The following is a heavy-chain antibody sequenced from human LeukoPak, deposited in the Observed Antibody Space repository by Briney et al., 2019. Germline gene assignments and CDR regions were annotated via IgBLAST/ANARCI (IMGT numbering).Heavy chain of an antibody. J-gene: IGHJ4*02. Sequence: PGGPLRLSCAASGYSFSKYAMHWVRQAPGKGLEWVAVISFDETKKYYADSVKGRFTISRDNSNNTLWLQMNSVKTEDTAVYFCARMKVIKGASLDYWGQGSLVTVSS. V-gene: IGHV3-30-3*01. CDR3: ARMKVIKGASLDY. CDR1: GYSFSKYA. D-gene: IGHD2-21*01. CDR2: ISFDETKK.